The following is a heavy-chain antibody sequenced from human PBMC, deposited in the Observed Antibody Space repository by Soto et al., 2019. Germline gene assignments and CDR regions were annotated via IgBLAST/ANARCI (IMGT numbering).Heavy chain of an antibody. CDR3: TRRRGSYFDF. Sequence: SETLSLTCSVSGDAISSSYWTWIRQPPGKGLEWIGYIYYSGSTNYNPSLKSRVTISVDTSKNQFSLKLSSVTAADTAVYYCTRRRGSYFDFWGQGTLVTVS. CDR2: IYYSGST. D-gene: IGHD1-26*01. V-gene: IGHV4-59*08. CDR1: GDAISSSY. J-gene: IGHJ4*02.